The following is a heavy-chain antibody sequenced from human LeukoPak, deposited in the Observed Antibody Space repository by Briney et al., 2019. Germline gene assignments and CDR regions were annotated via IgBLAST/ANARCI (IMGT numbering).Heavy chain of an antibody. J-gene: IGHJ4*02. V-gene: IGHV3-9*03. CDR3: AKGLYDSGWYYCNY. CDR1: GFTFYDYA. D-gene: IGHD6-19*01. CDR2: ISWNSFSI. Sequence: PGRSLRLSCAASGFTFYDYAMHWVRQAPGKGLEWVSGISWNSFSIGYADSVKGRFTISRDNSKNSLYLQMNSLRAEDMALYYCAKGLYDSGWYYCNYWGQGTLVTVSS.